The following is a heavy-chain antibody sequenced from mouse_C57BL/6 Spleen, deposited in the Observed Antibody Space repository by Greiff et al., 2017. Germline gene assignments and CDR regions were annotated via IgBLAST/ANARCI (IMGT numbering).Heavy chain of an antibody. Sequence: VQLQQSGPELVKPGASVKISCKASGYAFSSSWMNWVKQRPGKGLEWIGRIYPGDGDTNYNGKFKGKATLTADQSSSTAYMQLSSLTSEDSAVYFCARHGSSSAWFAYWGQGTLVTVSA. V-gene: IGHV1-82*01. CDR2: IYPGDGDT. CDR1: GYAFSSSW. D-gene: IGHD1-1*01. J-gene: IGHJ3*01. CDR3: ARHGSSSAWFAY.